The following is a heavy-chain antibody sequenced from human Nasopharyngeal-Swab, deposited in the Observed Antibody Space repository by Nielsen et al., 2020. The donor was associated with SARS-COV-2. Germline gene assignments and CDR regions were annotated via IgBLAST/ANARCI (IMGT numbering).Heavy chain of an antibody. J-gene: IGHJ3*02. CDR3: ARDWERWLRSPGNAFDI. CDR2: IIPILGIA. Sequence: WVRQAPGQGLEWMGRIIPILGIANYAQKFQGRVTITADKSTSTAYMELSSLRSEDTAVYYCARDWERWLRSPGNAFDIWGQGTMVTVSS. V-gene: IGHV1-69*04. D-gene: IGHD5-24*01.